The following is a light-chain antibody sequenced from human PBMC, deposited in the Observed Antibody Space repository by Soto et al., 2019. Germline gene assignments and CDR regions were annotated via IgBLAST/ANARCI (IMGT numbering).Light chain of an antibody. V-gene: IGKV1-39*01. Sequence: DVQMTQSPSSLSASVGDRVTITCRASQSISSYLNWYQQKPGKAPKLLIYAASSLQGGVPSRFSGSGSGTDFTLTISNLQPEDFATYYCQQSYSIPPMTFGQGTKVEIK. J-gene: IGKJ1*01. CDR2: AAS. CDR3: QQSYSIPPMT. CDR1: QSISSY.